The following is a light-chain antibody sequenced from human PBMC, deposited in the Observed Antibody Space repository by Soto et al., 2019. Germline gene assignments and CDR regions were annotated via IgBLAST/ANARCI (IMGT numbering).Light chain of an antibody. V-gene: IGKV3D-11*02. CDR3: QQRSNWHPIT. J-gene: IGKJ5*01. Sequence: EIVLTQSPATLSFSPGERATLSCRASQSVSSYLAWYQQKPGQAHRLLIYDASNRATGIPARFSGSGPGTDFTLTISSLEPEDFAVYYCQQRSNWHPITFGQGTRLEIK. CDR2: DAS. CDR1: QSVSSY.